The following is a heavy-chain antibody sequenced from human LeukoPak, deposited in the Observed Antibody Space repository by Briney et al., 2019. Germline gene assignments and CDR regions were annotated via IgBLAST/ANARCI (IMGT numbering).Heavy chain of an antibody. CDR2: IYYSGST. V-gene: IGHV4-39*01. D-gene: IGHD3-3*01. CDR3: ASLRITIFGVVIATPDFDY. Sequence: SETLSLTCTVSGGSISSSSYYWGWIRQPPGKGLEWIGSIYYSGSTYYNPSLKSRVTISVDTSKNQFSLKLSSVTAADTAVYYCASLRITIFGVVIATPDFDYWGQGTLVTVSS. CDR1: GGSISSSSYY. J-gene: IGHJ4*02.